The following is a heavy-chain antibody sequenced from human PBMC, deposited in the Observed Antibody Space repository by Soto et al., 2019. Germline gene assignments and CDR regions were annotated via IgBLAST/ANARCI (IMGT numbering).Heavy chain of an antibody. J-gene: IGHJ4*02. V-gene: IGHV4-4*02. CDR3: AMYCSSTSCYTRGFDY. D-gene: IGHD2-2*02. Sequence: PSETLSLTCAVSGGSISCSNWWSGVRQPPGKGLEWIGEIYHSGSTNYNPSLKSRVTISVDKSKNQFSLKLSSVTAADTAVYYCAMYCSSTSCYTRGFDYWGQGTLVTVSS. CDR1: GGSISCSNW. CDR2: IYHSGST.